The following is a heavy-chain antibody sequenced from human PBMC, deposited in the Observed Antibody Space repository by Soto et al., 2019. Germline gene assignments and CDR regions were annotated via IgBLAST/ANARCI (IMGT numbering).Heavy chain of an antibody. CDR1: GGSISSGGYY. CDR3: ARDSGEAVAFDI. J-gene: IGHJ3*02. V-gene: IGHV4-31*03. Sequence: QVQLQESGPGLVKPSQTLSLTCTVSGGSISSGGYYWSWIRQHPAKGLEWIGYIYYSGRTYYNPSLKSRVTISVDTSKNQFSLKLSSVTAADTAVYYCARDSGEAVAFDIWGQGTMVTVSS. D-gene: IGHD3-10*01. CDR2: IYYSGRT.